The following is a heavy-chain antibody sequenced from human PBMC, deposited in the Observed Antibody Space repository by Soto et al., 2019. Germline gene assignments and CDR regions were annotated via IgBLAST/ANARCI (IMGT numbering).Heavy chain of an antibody. D-gene: IGHD6-25*01. Sequence: QVQLVESGGGVVQPGRSLRPSCAASGFTFSSYGMHWVRQAPGKGLEWVAVISYDGSNKYYADSVKGRFTISRDNSKNTLYLQMNSLRAEDTAVYYCAKDLASGTARPHHHRYYYYYGMDVWGQGTTVTVSS. J-gene: IGHJ6*02. CDR3: AKDLASGTARPHHHRYYYYYGMDV. CDR1: GFTFSSYG. CDR2: ISYDGSNK. V-gene: IGHV3-30*18.